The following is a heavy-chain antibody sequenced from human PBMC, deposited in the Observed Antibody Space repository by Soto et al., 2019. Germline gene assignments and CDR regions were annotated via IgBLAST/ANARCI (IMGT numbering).Heavy chain of an antibody. CDR2: ISGSGGSK. V-gene: IGHV3-23*01. J-gene: IGHJ3*02. Sequence: VQLLESGGGLVQPGGSLRLSCAASGLTFSSYAMSWVRQAPGKGLEWVSAISGSGGSKYYADSVKGRFTIPRDNSKNTLYLQMNSLRAEDTAVYYCAKDDENDYGDNDAFDIWGQGTMVTVSS. CDR1: GLTFSSYA. D-gene: IGHD4-17*01. CDR3: AKDDENDYGDNDAFDI.